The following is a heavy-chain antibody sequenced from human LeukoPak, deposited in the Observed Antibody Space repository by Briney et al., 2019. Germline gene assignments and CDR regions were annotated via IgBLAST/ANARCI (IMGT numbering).Heavy chain of an antibody. J-gene: IGHJ6*02. CDR3: ARDRPMVRGVNNYYYYGMDV. V-gene: IGHV4-31*03. CDR2: IYYSGST. D-gene: IGHD3-10*01. CDR1: GGSISSGGYY. Sequence: SETLSLTCTVSGGSISSGGYYWSWISQHPGKGLEWIGYIYYSGSTYYNPSLKSRVTISVDTSKNQFSLKLSSVTAADTAVYYCARDRPMVRGVNNYYYYGMDVWGQGTTVTVSS.